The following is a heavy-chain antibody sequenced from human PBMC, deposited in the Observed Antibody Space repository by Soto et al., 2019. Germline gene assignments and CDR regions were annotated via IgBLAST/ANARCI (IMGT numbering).Heavy chain of an antibody. CDR2: INPNSGGT. CDR1: GYTFTGYY. J-gene: IGHJ4*02. D-gene: IGHD6-13*01. Sequence: ASVKVSCKASGYTFTGYYMHWVRQAPGQGLEWMGWINPNSGGTNYAQKFQGWVTMTRDTSISTAYMELSRLRSDDTAVYYCARVRGGIAAAGIPSPYYFDYWGQGTLVTVSS. V-gene: IGHV1-2*04. CDR3: ARVRGGIAAAGIPSPYYFDY.